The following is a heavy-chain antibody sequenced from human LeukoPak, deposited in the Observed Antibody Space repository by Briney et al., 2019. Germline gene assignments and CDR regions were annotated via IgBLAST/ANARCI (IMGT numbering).Heavy chain of an antibody. CDR1: GFTFDDYG. J-gene: IGHJ3*02. V-gene: IGHV3-20*04. CDR3: ARESSSTRIDAFGI. Sequence: PGGSLRLSCAASGFTFDDYGMSWVRQAPGKGLEWVSGINWNGGSTGYADSVKGRFTISRDNAKNSLYLQMNSLRAEDTALYYCARESSSTRIDAFGIWGQGTMVTVSS. D-gene: IGHD2-2*01. CDR2: INWNGGST.